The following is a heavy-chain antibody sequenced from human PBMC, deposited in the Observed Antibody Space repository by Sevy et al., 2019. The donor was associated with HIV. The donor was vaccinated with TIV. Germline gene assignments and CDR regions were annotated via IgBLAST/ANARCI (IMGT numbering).Heavy chain of an antibody. CDR3: ARPMTTELPYYFNY. V-gene: IGHV5-51*01. Sequence: GESLKISCQGSGYTFTSYWIGWVRQMPGKGLEWMGIIYPGDSDTRYSPSFQGQVTISADKSIATAYLQWSSLKASDTAMYYCARPMTTELPYYFNYRGQGTLVTVSS. D-gene: IGHD4-4*01. J-gene: IGHJ4*02. CDR2: IYPGDSDT. CDR1: GYTFTSYW.